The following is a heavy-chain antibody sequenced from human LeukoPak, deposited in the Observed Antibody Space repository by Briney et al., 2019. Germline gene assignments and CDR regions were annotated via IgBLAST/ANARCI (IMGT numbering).Heavy chain of an antibody. J-gene: IGHJ4*02. Sequence: GGSLRLSCAASGFTFSSYGMHWVRQAPGKGLEWVAVISYDGDNKYYADSVKGRFTISRDNSKNTLYLQMNSLRAEDTAVYHCAKDLSPTVLTTFVDYWGQGTLVTVSS. CDR2: ISYDGDNK. CDR3: AKDLSPTVLTTFVDY. CDR1: GFTFSSYG. D-gene: IGHD3-16*01. V-gene: IGHV3-30*18.